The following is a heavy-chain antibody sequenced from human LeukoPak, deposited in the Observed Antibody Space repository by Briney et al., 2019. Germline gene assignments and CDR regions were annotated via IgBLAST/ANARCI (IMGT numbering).Heavy chain of an antibody. CDR1: GFTFSSYS. Sequence: GGSLRLSCAASGFTFSSYSMNWVRQAPGKGLEWVSSISSSSSYIDYADSVKGRFTISRDNAKNSLYLQMNSLRAEDTAVYYCARSMTTVTTFDYWGQGTLVTVSS. D-gene: IGHD4-17*01. V-gene: IGHV3-21*01. J-gene: IGHJ4*02. CDR2: ISSSSSYI. CDR3: ARSMTTVTTFDY.